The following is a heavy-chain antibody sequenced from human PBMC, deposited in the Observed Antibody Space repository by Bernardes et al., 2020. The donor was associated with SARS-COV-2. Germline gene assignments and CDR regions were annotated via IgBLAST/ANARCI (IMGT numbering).Heavy chain of an antibody. CDR2: ISHSGDT. Sequence: SETLSLTCAVYGGSFSGYFWTWLRQPPGKGLEWIGEISHSGDTSYNPSLKSLVTILVDTSKNQLSLKLTSVNAADTSVYYCARGGIGDRLANWGQGTLVTVSS. D-gene: IGHD6-6*01. CDR1: GGSFSGYF. V-gene: IGHV4-34*01. CDR3: ARGGIGDRLAN. J-gene: IGHJ4*02.